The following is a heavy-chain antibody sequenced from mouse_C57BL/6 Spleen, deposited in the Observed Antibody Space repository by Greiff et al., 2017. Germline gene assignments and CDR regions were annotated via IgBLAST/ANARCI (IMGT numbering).Heavy chain of an antibody. CDR2: IDPETGGT. CDR3: TGLYNCSSAFAY. J-gene: IGHJ3*01. Sequence: VQLKESGAELVRPGASVTLSCKASGYTFTDYEMHWVKQTPVHGLEWIGAIDPETGGTAYNQKFQGKAILTADKSSSTSYMELRRLTSEDSAVYFCTGLYNCSSAFAYWGQGTLVTVSA. CDR1: GYTFTDYE. V-gene: IGHV1-15*01. D-gene: IGHD1-1*01.